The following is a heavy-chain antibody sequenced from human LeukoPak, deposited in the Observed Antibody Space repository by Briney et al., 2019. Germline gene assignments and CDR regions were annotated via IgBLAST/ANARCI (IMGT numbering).Heavy chain of an antibody. J-gene: IGHJ3*02. D-gene: IGHD3-22*01. CDR3: ARLYYDSSGYYRAFDI. Sequence: SETLSLTCTVSGASVSSDYWSWIRQSPGKGLEWIGYIYHSGHTMSNPSLKSRVSLSLDTSNDQFSLKLSSVTAADTAVYYCARLYYDSSGYYRAFDIWGQGTMVTVSS. V-gene: IGHV4-59*08. CDR2: IYHSGHT. CDR1: GASVSSDY.